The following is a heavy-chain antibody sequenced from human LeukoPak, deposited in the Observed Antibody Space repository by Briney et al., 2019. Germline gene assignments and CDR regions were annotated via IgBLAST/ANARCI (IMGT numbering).Heavy chain of an antibody. CDR1: GYTFSNYH. V-gene: IGHV1-46*01. CDR3: AREEARDGSTGYYFDY. D-gene: IGHD5-24*01. J-gene: IGHJ4*02. CDR2: INPRYGST. Sequence: ASVKVSRKASGYTFSNYHMHWVRQAPGQGIEWMGIINPRYGSTTYAQNFQGRVTMTRDMSTSTVYMELSSLRSEDTAVYYCAREEARDGSTGYYFDYWGQGTLLTVSS.